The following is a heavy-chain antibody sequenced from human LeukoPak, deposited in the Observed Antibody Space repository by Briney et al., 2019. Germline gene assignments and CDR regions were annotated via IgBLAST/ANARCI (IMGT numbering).Heavy chain of an antibody. V-gene: IGHV4-59*01. CDR2: IYYSGST. Sequence: SETLSLTCTVSGGSISSYYWSWIRQPPGKGLEWIGYIYYSGSTNYNPSLKSRVTISVDTSKNPFSLKLSSVTAADTAVYYCARGHCSGGSCYFDYWGQGTLVTVSS. D-gene: IGHD2-15*01. CDR3: ARGHCSGGSCYFDY. J-gene: IGHJ4*02. CDR1: GGSISSYY.